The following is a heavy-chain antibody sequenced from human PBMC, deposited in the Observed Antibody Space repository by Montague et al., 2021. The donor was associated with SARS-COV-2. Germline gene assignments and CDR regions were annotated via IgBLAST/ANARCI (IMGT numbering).Heavy chain of an antibody. Sequence: SETLSLTCAVYGGSFSGYYWSWIRQPPGKGLEWIGETNHSGSTNYNPSLKSRVNISVDTSKNQFSLKLSSVTAADTAVYYCARVRYYGSGTSLGMDVWGQGTTVTVSS. CDR1: GGSFSGYY. CDR3: ARVRYYGSGTSLGMDV. J-gene: IGHJ6*02. V-gene: IGHV4-34*01. D-gene: IGHD3-10*01. CDR2: TNHSGST.